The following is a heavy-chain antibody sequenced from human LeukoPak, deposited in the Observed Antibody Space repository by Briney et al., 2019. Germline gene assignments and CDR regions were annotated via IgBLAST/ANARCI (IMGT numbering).Heavy chain of an antibody. J-gene: IGHJ4*02. CDR3: ARGDYYYDSSGYSY. CDR2: ISSSSSTI. Sequence: WGSLRLSCAASGFTFSSYSMNWVRQAPGKGLEWVSYISSSSSTIYYADSVKGRFTISRDNAKNSLYLQMNSLRAEDTAVYYCARGDYYYDSSGYSYWGQGTLVTVSS. D-gene: IGHD3-22*01. V-gene: IGHV3-48*01. CDR1: GFTFSSYS.